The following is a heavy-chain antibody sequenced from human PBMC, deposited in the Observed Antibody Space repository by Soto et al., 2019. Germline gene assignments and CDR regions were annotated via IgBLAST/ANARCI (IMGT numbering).Heavy chain of an antibody. CDR3: ARDRGTAMENYYYYYGMDV. CDR2: IYYSGST. V-gene: IGHV4-61*01. J-gene: IGHJ6*02. CDR1: GGSVSSGSYY. Sequence: QVQLQESGPGLVKPSETLSLTCTVSGGSVSSGSYYWSWIRQPPGKGLEWIGYIYYSGSTNYNPSLKSRVTISVDTSKNQFSLKLSSVTAADTAVYYCARDRGTAMENYYYYYGMDVWGQGTTVTVSS. D-gene: IGHD5-18*01.